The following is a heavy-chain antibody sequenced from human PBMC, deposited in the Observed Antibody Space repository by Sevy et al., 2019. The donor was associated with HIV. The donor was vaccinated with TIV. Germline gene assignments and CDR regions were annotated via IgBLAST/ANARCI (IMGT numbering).Heavy chain of an antibody. CDR2: IRSKANSYAT. CDR3: TAPSSSGYVNY. Sequence: GGSLRLSCAASGFTFSGSAMHWVRQASGKGLEWVGRIRSKANSYATAYAASVKGRFTISRDDSKNTAYLQMTSLKTEDTAVYYCTAPSSSGYVNYWGQGTLVTVSS. CDR1: GFTFSGSA. D-gene: IGHD3-22*01. J-gene: IGHJ4*02. V-gene: IGHV3-73*01.